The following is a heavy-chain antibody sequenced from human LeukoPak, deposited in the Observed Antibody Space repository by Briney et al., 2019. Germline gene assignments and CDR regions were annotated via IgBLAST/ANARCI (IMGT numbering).Heavy chain of an antibody. CDR3: AKDRGSRGYSGYDFFDQ. CDR1: GFIFSTYA. D-gene: IGHD5-12*01. J-gene: IGHJ4*02. Sequence: GGSLRLSCAASGFIFSTYAMSWVRQAPGKGLEWVSVISRSDDSTYYADSVKGRFTISRDNSRNTLYLQLNSLRGEDTALYYCAKDRGSRGYSGYDFFDQWGQGTLVTVSS. V-gene: IGHV3-23*01. CDR2: ISRSDDST.